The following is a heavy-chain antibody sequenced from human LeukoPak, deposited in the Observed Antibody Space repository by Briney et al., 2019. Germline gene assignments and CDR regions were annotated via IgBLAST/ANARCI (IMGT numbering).Heavy chain of an antibody. Sequence: SETLSLTCAVSGVSISGSTYYWGWIRQPPGKGLEWIGYIYYTGSTNYNPSLKSRVTMFVDMSKNQFSLRLSSVTAADTAVYYCARHRAYSSSSPFDYWGQGTLVTVSS. CDR2: IYYTGST. CDR1: GVSISGSTYY. V-gene: IGHV4-61*05. J-gene: IGHJ4*02. CDR3: ARHRAYSSSSPFDY. D-gene: IGHD6-6*01.